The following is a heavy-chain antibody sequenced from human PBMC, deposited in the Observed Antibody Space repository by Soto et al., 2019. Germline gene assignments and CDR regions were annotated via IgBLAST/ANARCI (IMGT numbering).Heavy chain of an antibody. CDR2: TYYSGST. CDR1: GGSMIAYY. Sequence: SETLSLTCTVSGGSMIAYYWNWMRQPPGKGLQWIGYTYYSGSTTYNPSLKSRVTISVDSSKNHFSLKLDSVTPTDTAVYYCARARGTASKSYFDYWGPGTRVTVSS. D-gene: IGHD1-1*01. V-gene: IGHV4-59*01. J-gene: IGHJ4*02. CDR3: ARARGTASKSYFDY.